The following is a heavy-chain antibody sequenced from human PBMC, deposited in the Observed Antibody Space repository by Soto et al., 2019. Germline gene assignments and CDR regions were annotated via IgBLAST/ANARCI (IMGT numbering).Heavy chain of an antibody. CDR2: FNHSGDT. V-gene: IGHV4-34*01. D-gene: IGHD1-26*01. CDR1: GGSLSGYY. J-gene: IGHJ4*02. CDR3: ARHHVRGRTIAGAAEF. Sequence: SETLSLTCAVYGGSLSGYYWSWIRRPPGKALEWIGDFNHSGDTNYNPSLKSRVTISVDTSKNQLFLNLSSVTAADTAMYYCARHHVRGRTIAGAAEFWGQGTLVTVSS.